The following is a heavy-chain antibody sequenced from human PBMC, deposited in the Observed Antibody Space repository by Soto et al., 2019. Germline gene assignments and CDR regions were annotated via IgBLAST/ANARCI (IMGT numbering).Heavy chain of an antibody. CDR3: ARATGADKEDY. V-gene: IGHV3-7*04. D-gene: IGHD3-10*01. J-gene: IGHJ4*02. Sequence: EVQLVESGGGLVQPVGSLRLSCAASGFPFGSYWMSWLRQAPGKGLEWVASIREGGFESYYVDSVKGRFTISRDNAKNSLYLQMNSLRGEDTAVYYCARATGADKEDYWGQGTLVTVSS. CDR2: IREGGFES. CDR1: GFPFGSYW.